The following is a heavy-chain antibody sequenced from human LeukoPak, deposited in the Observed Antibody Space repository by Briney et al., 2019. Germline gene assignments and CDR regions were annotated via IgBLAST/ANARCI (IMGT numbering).Heavy chain of an antibody. CDR2: INHSGST. J-gene: IGHJ4*02. Sequence: PSETLSLTCAVYGGSFSGYYWSWIRQPPGKGLEWIGEINHSGSTNYNPSLKSRVTISVDTSKNQFSLKLTSVTAADTAVYYCARGLPLDPGRVFDYWGQGTLVTVSS. CDR3: ARGLPLDPGRVFDY. CDR1: GGSFSGYY. D-gene: IGHD2-15*01. V-gene: IGHV4-34*01.